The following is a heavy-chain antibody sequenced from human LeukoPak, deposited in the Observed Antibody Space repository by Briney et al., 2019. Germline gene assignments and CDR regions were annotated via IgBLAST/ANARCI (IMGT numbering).Heavy chain of an antibody. Sequence: SETLSLTCTVSGGSISSSIYYWGWIRQPPWKGLDRIGTIYYSGSTYYNPSLKSRVTISIDTSKNQFSLKLSSVTAADTAVYYCARQGSGNYLSPVNYWGQGTLVTVSS. V-gene: IGHV4-39*01. CDR2: IYYSGST. D-gene: IGHD1-26*01. J-gene: IGHJ4*02. CDR1: GGSISSSIYY. CDR3: ARQGSGNYLSPVNY.